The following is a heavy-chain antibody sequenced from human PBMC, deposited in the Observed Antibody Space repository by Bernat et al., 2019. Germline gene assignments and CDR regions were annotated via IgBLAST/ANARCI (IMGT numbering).Heavy chain of an antibody. D-gene: IGHD3-3*01. CDR1: GGSISSGGYY. J-gene: IGHJ6*02. Sequence: QVQLQESGPGLVKPSQTLSLTCTVSGGSISSGGYYWSWIRQHPGKGLEWIGYIYYSGSTYYNPSLKSRVTISVDTSKNQFSLKLSTVTAADTAVYYCATTYDFWSGGSYYYYGMDVWGQGTTVTVSS. CDR3: ATTYDFWSGGSYYYYGMDV. V-gene: IGHV4-31*03. CDR2: IYYSGST.